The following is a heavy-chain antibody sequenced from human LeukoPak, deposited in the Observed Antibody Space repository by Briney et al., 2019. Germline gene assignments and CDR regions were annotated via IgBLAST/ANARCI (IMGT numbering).Heavy chain of an antibody. D-gene: IGHD3-9*01. CDR3: ARVLRYFDWLPQLDYYYSGMDV. CDR2: ISSSSSYI. V-gene: IGHV3-21*01. J-gene: IGHJ6*02. Sequence: SGGSLRLSCAASGFTFSSYSMNWVRQAPGKGLEWVSSISSSSSYINYADSVKGRFTISRDNAKNSLYLQMNSLRAEDTAVYYCARVLRYFDWLPQLDYYYSGMDVWGQGTTVTVSS. CDR1: GFTFSSYS.